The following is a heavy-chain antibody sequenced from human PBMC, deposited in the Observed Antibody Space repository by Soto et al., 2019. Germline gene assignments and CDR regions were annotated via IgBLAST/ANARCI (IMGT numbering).Heavy chain of an antibody. CDR3: AKVRVLGYCSGGSCQGADY. CDR1: GFTFSSYG. D-gene: IGHD2-15*01. Sequence: QVQLVESGGGVVQPGRSLRLSCAASGFTFSSYGMHWVRQAPGKGLEGVAVISYDGSNKYYADSVKGRFTISRDNSKNTLYLQMNSLRAEDTAVYYCAKVRVLGYCSGGSCQGADYWGQGTLVTVSS. CDR2: ISYDGSNK. J-gene: IGHJ4*02. V-gene: IGHV3-30*18.